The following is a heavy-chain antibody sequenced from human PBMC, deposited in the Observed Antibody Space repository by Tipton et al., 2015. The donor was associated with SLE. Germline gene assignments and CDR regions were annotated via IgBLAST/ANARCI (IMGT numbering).Heavy chain of an antibody. CDR3: AKDYNHDYAVYN. Sequence: TLSLTCSVSGGSISHFYWSWIRQPPGKGLEWIGEIPHSGSTNSNPSLKSRVTISVDKSKNQFSLKLSPVTVADTAVYYCAKDYNHDYAVYNWGQGTLVIVSS. J-gene: IGHJ1*01. V-gene: IGHV4-59*12. CDR1: GGSISHFY. CDR2: IPHSGST. D-gene: IGHD4-17*01.